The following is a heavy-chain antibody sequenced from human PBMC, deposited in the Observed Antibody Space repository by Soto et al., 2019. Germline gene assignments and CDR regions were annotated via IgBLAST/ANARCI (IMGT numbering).Heavy chain of an antibody. J-gene: IGHJ4*02. CDR3: ARESRAVYCSGGSCHLDY. V-gene: IGHV1-18*01. CDR1: GYTFTSYG. CDR2: ISAYNGNT. Sequence: ASVKVSCKASGYTFTSYGISWVRQAPGQGLEWMGWISAYNGNTNYAQKLQGRVTMTTDTSTSTAYMELRSLRSDDTAVYYCARESRAVYCSGGSCHLDYWGQGTLVTVSS. D-gene: IGHD2-15*01.